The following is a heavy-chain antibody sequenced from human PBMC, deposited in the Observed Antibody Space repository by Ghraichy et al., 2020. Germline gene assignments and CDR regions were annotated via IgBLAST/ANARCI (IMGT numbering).Heavy chain of an antibody. J-gene: IGHJ6*02. CDR2: IYYSGTT. CDR3: ARGWILSTYYYGMDV. V-gene: IGHV4-59*12. D-gene: IGHD1-1*01. CDR1: GGAIANYF. Sequence: ESLNISCTVSGGAIANYFLSWIRQAPGKGLEWIGYIYYSGTTEYNPSLKSRVTISIDTSNTQFSLEVSSLTAADTAVYYCARGWILSTYYYGMDVWGQGTTVTVSS.